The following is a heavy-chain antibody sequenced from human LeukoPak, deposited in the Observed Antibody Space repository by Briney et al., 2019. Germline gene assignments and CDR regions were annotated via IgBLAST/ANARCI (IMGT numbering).Heavy chain of an antibody. CDR2: ISGSGGST. V-gene: IGHV3-23*01. D-gene: IGHD2-21*01. CDR3: AKAPVTTCSGAYCYPFDY. J-gene: IGHJ4*02. Sequence: GGSLRLSCAASGFTFSSYGMSWVRQAPGKGLEWVSAISGSGGSTYYADSVKGRFTISRDNSKNTLYLQMNRLRAEDAAVYYCAKAPVTTCSGAYCYPFDYWGQGTLVTVSS. CDR1: GFTFSSYG.